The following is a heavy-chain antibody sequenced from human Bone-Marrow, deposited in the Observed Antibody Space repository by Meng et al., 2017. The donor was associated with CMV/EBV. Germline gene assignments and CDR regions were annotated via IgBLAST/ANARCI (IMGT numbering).Heavy chain of an antibody. J-gene: IGHJ4*01. CDR2: TYYRSKWFN. Sequence: SQTLSLTCAISGDSVSSNSAAWIWVRQSPSRGLEWLGRTYYRSKWFNDYAESVKTRITVTPDISKNQFSLQLNSVTPEDTAVYFCARIGSGGSCDYWGHGTLVTVSS. D-gene: IGHD2-15*01. V-gene: IGHV6-1*01. CDR1: GDSVSSNSAA. CDR3: ARIGSGGSCDY.